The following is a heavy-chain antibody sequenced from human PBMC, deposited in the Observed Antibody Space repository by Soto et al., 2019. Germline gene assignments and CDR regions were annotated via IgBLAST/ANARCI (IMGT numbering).Heavy chain of an antibody. CDR2: VSSRSSHI. CDR1: GFTFNRYN. J-gene: IGHJ6*03. D-gene: IGHD4-17*01. Sequence: PGGSLRLSCVASGFTFNRYNMNWVRQAPGKGLERVSSVSSRSSHIYYADSVKGRFTISRDNAKNSLYLQMNSLRAEDTAVYYCVRPLGDADYYYYYYYMDVWGKGTTVTVSS. V-gene: IGHV3-21*01. CDR3: VRPLGDADYYYYYYYMDV.